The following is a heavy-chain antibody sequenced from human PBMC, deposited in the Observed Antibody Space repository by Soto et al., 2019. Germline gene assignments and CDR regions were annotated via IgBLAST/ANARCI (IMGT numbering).Heavy chain of an antibody. J-gene: IGHJ3*01. CDR1: GLTVSGKKY. CDR2: LYDVDGS. V-gene: IGHV3-53*01. D-gene: IGHD1-1*01. Sequence: DVQLVESGGGLIQPGESLRLSCAAFGLTVSGKKYVAWVRQAPGKGLEWVSALYDVDGSFYADSVKGRFTTSSDSSKTTAYLQMNGVRPDDTAVYYCASWHEREHAYDVWGQGTTVTVSS. CDR3: ASWHEREHAYDV.